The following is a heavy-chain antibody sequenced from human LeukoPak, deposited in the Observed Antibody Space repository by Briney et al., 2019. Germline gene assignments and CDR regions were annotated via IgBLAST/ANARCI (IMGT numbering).Heavy chain of an antibody. CDR2: ISGSSTII. CDR3: ARDSRRLQVGWLDP. V-gene: IGHV3-11*04. Sequence: PGGSLRLSCAASGGSFGDHYMSWIRQAPGKGLEWLAYISGSSTIIYYADSVKGRFTISRDNAKNSLYLQMNSLRVDDTAVYYCARDSRRLQVGWLDPWGQGTLVTVAS. D-gene: IGHD5-24*01. J-gene: IGHJ5*02. CDR1: GGSFGDHY.